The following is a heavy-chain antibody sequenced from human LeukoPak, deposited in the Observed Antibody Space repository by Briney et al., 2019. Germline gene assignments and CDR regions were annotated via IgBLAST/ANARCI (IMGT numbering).Heavy chain of an antibody. Sequence: SQTLSLTCTVSGDSIDSSTYYSGWIRQPPGKGLEWFGSIYYSGGTYSNPSLKSRVNISIDTSKNQFSRKLSSVTAADTAMYYCARLGFTMILVATTWGQGTLVTVSS. CDR1: GDSIDSSTYY. D-gene: IGHD3-22*01. J-gene: IGHJ4*02. CDR2: IYYSGGT. V-gene: IGHV4-39*01. CDR3: ARLGFTMILVATT.